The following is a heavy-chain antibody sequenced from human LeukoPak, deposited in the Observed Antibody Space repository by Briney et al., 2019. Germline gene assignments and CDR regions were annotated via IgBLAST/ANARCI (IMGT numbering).Heavy chain of an antibody. CDR3: ARMAILMVYAKGGWFDP. J-gene: IGHJ5*02. V-gene: IGHV4-34*01. D-gene: IGHD2-8*01. Sequence: KPSETLSLTCAVYGGSFSGYYWSWIRQPPGKGLEWIGEIDHSGSTNYNPYLKSRVTISVDTSKNQFSLKLSSVTAADTAVYCCARMAILMVYAKGGWFDPWGQGTLVTVSS. CDR1: GGSFSGYY. CDR2: IDHSGST.